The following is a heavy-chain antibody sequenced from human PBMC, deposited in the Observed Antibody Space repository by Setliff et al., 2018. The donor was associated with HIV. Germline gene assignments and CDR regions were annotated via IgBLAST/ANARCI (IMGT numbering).Heavy chain of an antibody. V-gene: IGHV1-24*01. D-gene: IGHD3-10*01. J-gene: IGHJ6*03. Sequence: VASVKVSCKVSGYTLTEVSMHWVRRAPKKGLEWMGYFDPQDGETVHAQKFQGRVTLTEDTSTDTAYMELSGLRSEDTAVYYCARGLRGVIKGRYYYMDVWGKGTTVTVSS. CDR2: FDPQDGET. CDR1: GYTLTEVS. CDR3: ARGLRGVIKGRYYYMDV.